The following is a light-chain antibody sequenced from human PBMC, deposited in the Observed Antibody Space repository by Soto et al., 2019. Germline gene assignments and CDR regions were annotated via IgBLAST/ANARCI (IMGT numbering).Light chain of an antibody. Sequence: EVLMTQSPATLSVSPGERVILSCRASQRISNDLAWYQQKAGQAPRLLIYDAYTRATGIQARFSGSGSGTEFTLTIRSLQSEDFAVYYCKQYNNWPRTFGQGTRLEIK. CDR1: QRISND. CDR3: KQYNNWPRT. J-gene: IGKJ5*01. V-gene: IGKV3-15*01. CDR2: DAY.